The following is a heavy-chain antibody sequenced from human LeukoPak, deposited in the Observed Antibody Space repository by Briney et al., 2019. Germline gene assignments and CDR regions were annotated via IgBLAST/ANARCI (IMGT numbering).Heavy chain of an antibody. Sequence: TGGSLRLSCAASGFTFSTYAMSWVRQAPGKGLEWVSTISGGVLSTYYADSVKGRFTISRDNSKNTLYLQMNSLRAEDTAVYYCAKHRDYYDSSGEFDYWGQGTLVTVSS. CDR2: ISGGVLST. J-gene: IGHJ4*02. CDR1: GFTFSTYA. D-gene: IGHD3-22*01. CDR3: AKHRDYYDSSGEFDY. V-gene: IGHV3-23*01.